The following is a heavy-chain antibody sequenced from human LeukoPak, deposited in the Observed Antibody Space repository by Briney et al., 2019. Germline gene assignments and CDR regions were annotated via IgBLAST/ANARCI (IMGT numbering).Heavy chain of an antibody. CDR3: ARDGYGDYEAGFDP. CDR2: INTNTGNP. CDR1: GYTFTSYA. D-gene: IGHD4-17*01. Sequence: GASVKVSCKASGYTFTSYAMNWVRQAPGQGLEWMGWINTNTGNPTYAQGFTGRFVFSLDTSVCTAYLQISSLKAEDTAVYYCARDGYGDYEAGFDPWGQGTLVTVSS. V-gene: IGHV7-4-1*02. J-gene: IGHJ5*02.